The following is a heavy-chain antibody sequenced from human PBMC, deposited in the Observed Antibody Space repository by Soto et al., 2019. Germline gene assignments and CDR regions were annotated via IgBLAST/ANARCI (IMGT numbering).Heavy chain of an antibody. CDR3: AKGGGSSWYRGVDY. J-gene: IGHJ4*02. D-gene: IGHD6-13*01. Sequence: GGSLRLSCAASGFTFSSYGMHWVRQAPGKGLEWVAVISYDGSNKYYADSVKGRFTISRDNSKNTLYLQMNSLRAEDTAVYYCAKGGGSSWYRGVDYWGQGTLVTVSS. CDR2: ISYDGSNK. CDR1: GFTFSSYG. V-gene: IGHV3-30*18.